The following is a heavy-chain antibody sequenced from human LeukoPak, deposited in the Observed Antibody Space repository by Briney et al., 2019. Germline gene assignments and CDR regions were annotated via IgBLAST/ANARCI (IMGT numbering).Heavy chain of an antibody. Sequence: SGPTLMHPSPTLTLTCTFSGFSLTPSAVAVGWIRQPPGKALEWLALIYGNDEKHYSPSLKNRLTVTKDTSKNRVVLTMTDMDPVDTATYYCAHYLSGSHIGYDIWGQGTLVTVSS. CDR2: IYGNDEK. D-gene: IGHD3-10*01. CDR1: GFSLTPSAVA. V-gene: IGHV2-5*01. CDR3: AHYLSGSHIGYDI. J-gene: IGHJ4*02.